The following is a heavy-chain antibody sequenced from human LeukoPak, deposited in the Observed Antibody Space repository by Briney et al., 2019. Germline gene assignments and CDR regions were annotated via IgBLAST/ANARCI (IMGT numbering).Heavy chain of an antibody. CDR2: FYYGGTT. CDR1: GASFSSSPYY. D-gene: IGHD1-26*01. J-gene: IGHJ6*03. CDR3: ARQGEHSGTYYYMDV. Sequence: SETLSLTXSVSGASFSSSPYYWGWIGQPPGKGLEWIGSFYYGGTTYYNPSLKSRITMSVDTSENQFSLKLSSVTAADTAVYYCARQGEHSGTYYYMDVWGKGTTVTVSS. V-gene: IGHV4-39*01.